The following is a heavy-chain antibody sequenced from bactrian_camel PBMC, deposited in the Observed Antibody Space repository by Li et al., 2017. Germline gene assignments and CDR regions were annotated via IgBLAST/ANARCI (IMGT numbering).Heavy chain of an antibody. D-gene: IGHD8*01. V-gene: IGHV3S53*01. J-gene: IGHJ6*01. CDR2: ISAGGE. Sequence: HVQLVESGGDSVQVGGSLKLSCVASGYDNSRKCMAWFRQAPGKEREEVASISAGGEYYVDSVKDRFAISRDKDKNTLYLQMNNLTPEDSATYYCGVDRRLLTGLTYGGSCVVSQPGNFGFGGQGTQVTV. CDR1: GYDNSRKC. CDR3: GVDRRLLTGLTYGGSCVVSQPGNFGF.